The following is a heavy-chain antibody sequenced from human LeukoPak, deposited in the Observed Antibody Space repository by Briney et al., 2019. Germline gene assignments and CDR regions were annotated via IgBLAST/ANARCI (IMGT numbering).Heavy chain of an antibody. CDR1: GFTFSNYA. CDR2: IGGSGDTT. Sequence: GGSLRLSCAASGFTFSNYAMSWVRQAPGKGLEWVSAIGGSGDTTYYADSVKGRVTISRDNSKNTLYLQMNSLRDEDTALYYCAKRALGSFYYFDYWGQGALVTVSS. CDR3: AKRALGSFYYFDY. J-gene: IGHJ4*02. V-gene: IGHV3-23*01.